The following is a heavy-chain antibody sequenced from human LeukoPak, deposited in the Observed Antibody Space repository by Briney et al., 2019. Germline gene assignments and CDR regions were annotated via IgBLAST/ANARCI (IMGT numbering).Heavy chain of an antibody. D-gene: IGHD3-22*01. Sequence: GGSLRLSCAASGFTVSSNYMSLVRQAPGKGLEWVSVIYSGGSTYYADSVKGRFTISRHNSKNTLYLQMNSLRAEDTAVYYCARLTYYYDSSGYRPDKFDYWGQGTLVTVSS. V-gene: IGHV3-53*04. CDR1: GFTVSSNY. J-gene: IGHJ4*02. CDR2: IYSGGST. CDR3: ARLTYYYDSSGYRPDKFDY.